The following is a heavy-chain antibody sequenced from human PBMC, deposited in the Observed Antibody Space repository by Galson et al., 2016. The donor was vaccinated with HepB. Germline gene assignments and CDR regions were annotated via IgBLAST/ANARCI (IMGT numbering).Heavy chain of an antibody. CDR1: GFTFGTYW. J-gene: IGHJ4*02. CDR3: ARGPKVVVLATYRDAVIGY. CDR2: INSDGSST. V-gene: IGHV3-74*01. Sequence: SLRLSCAASGFTFGTYWMHWVRQAPGKGLVWVSRINSDGSSTSYADSVKGRFTISRDNAKNTLYLQLGSLRVEDTAVYHCARGPKVVVLATYRDAVIGYWGQGTLVTVSS. D-gene: IGHD2-15*01.